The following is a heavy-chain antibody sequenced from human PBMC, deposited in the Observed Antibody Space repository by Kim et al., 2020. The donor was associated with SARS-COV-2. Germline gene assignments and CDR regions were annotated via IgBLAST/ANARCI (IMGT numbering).Heavy chain of an antibody. J-gene: IGHJ4*02. D-gene: IGHD2-2*01. V-gene: IGHV4-4*07. CDR2: FYPSGGT. CDR3: ARTTAGTAVFDH. CDR1: GGSISDYY. Sequence: SETLSLTCTVSGGSISDYYWNWIRQSAGKGLEWIWRFYPSGGTNYNYSLKSRVTISLDTSKNHVSLKLSSVTAADTAVDYCARTTAGTAVFDHWAQGT.